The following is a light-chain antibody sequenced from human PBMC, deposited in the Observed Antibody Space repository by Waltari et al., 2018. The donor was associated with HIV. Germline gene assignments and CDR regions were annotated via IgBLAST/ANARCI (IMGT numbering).Light chain of an antibody. CDR3: QQSYSALLWT. CDR1: QSITNN. CDR2: GAF. V-gene: IGKV3D-15*01. J-gene: IGKJ2*02. Sequence: EIVMTQSPDTLSVSPGERATLSCSASQSITNNLAWYQQKPGQAPRLLIYGAFTRASGIPARFSGRGSGTDFTLTISNLQPEDFATYYCQQSYSALLWTFGQGTMLEIK.